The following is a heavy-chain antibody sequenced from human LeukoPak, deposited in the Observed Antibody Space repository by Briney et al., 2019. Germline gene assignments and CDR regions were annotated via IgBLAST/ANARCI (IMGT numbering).Heavy chain of an antibody. V-gene: IGHV3-21*04. CDR1: GFTFSSYS. CDR2: ISSSSSYI. CDR3: AKGVVVVAATPIDY. J-gene: IGHJ4*02. D-gene: IGHD2-15*01. Sequence: GGSLRLSCAASGFTFSSYSMNWVRQAPGKGLEWVSSISSSSSYIYYADSVKGRFTISRDNSKNTLYLQMNSLRAEDTAVYYCAKGVVVVAATPIDYWGQGTLVTVSS.